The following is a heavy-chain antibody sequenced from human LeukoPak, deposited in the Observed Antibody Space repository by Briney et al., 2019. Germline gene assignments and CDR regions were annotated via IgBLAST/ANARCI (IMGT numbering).Heavy chain of an antibody. J-gene: IGHJ3*02. CDR3: ARDSAGRWLQPADAFDI. Sequence: GGSLRLSCAASGFTFSAYAMHWVRQAPGKGLEWVAVIWYDGSNKYYADSVKGRFTISRDNSKNTLYLQMNSLRAEDTAVYYCARDSAGRWLQPADAFDIWGQGTMVTVSS. CDR1: GFTFSAYA. CDR2: IWYDGSNK. D-gene: IGHD5-24*01. V-gene: IGHV3-33*08.